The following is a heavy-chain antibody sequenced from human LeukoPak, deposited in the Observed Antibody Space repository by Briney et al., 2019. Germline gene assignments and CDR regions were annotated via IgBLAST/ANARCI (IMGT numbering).Heavy chain of an antibody. Sequence: GGSLRLSCAASGFTFSSYAMSWVRQAPGKGREWVSAISGSGGSTYYADSVKGRFTISRDNSKNTLYLQMNSLRAEDTAVYYCAKDWDSGSNFDYWGQGTLVTVSS. CDR3: AKDWDSGSNFDY. D-gene: IGHD5-12*01. V-gene: IGHV3-23*01. J-gene: IGHJ4*02. CDR2: ISGSGGST. CDR1: GFTFSSYA.